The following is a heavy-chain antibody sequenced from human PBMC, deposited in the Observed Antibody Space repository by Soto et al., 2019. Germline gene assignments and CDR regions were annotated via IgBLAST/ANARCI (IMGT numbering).Heavy chain of an antibody. Sequence: EVQLVESGGGLVQPGESLRLSCAASGLTFRSYWMHWVRQAPGKGLVWVSRINTDGSVAMYVDSVKGRFTISRDNAKDALYLHMHSLRAECTAVYYWVRDMQLRRPDSWGPGTLVTFS. V-gene: IGHV3-74*03. D-gene: IGHD2-2*01. J-gene: IGHJ4*02. CDR2: INTDGSVA. CDR3: VRDMQLRRPDS. CDR1: GLTFRSYW.